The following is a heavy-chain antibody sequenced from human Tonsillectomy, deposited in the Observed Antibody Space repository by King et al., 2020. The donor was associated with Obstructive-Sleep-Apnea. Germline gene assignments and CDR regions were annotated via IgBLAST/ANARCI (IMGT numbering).Heavy chain of an antibody. D-gene: IGHD2-2*01. Sequence: QLVQSGAEVKKPGASVKVSCKASGYTFTGYYMHWVRQAPGQGLEWMGWINPNSGGTNYAQKFQGWVTMTRDTSISTAYMELSRLRSDDTAVYYWARGRGYCRRTSCPPNRFDPWGQGTLVTVSS. J-gene: IGHJ5*02. CDR1: GYTFTGYY. CDR3: ARGRGYCRRTSCPPNRFDP. V-gene: IGHV1-2*04. CDR2: INPNSGGT.